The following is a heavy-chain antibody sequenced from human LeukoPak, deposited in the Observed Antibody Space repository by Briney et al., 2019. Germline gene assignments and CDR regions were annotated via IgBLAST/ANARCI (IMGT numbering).Heavy chain of an antibody. D-gene: IGHD2-15*01. Sequence: SETLSLTCAVYGGSFSGYYWSWIRQPPGKGLEWIGYIYHSGTTNYNPSLKSRVTISADTSKNQLSLKLTSVTSADTAVYYCAVKAPYSPAYTQYWGQGTLVTVSS. CDR1: GGSFSGYY. V-gene: IGHV4-59*01. J-gene: IGHJ1*01. CDR3: AVKAPYSPAYTQY. CDR2: IYHSGTT.